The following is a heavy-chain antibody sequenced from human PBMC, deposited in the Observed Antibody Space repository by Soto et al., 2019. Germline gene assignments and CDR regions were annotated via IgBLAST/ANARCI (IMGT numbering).Heavy chain of an antibody. Sequence: PGGSLRLSCTASGFTFSRYWMHWVRQAPGKGLVWVSEIDSDGTGTIYVDSVRGRFPISRDNAKNTLYLQMNSLRAEDTAVYYCARDLARYYYGSGKEMDVWGEGALVTVS. CDR3: ARDLARYYYGSGKEMDV. CDR2: IDSDGTGT. CDR1: GFTFSRYW. D-gene: IGHD3-10*01. J-gene: IGHJ4*02. V-gene: IGHV3-74*01.